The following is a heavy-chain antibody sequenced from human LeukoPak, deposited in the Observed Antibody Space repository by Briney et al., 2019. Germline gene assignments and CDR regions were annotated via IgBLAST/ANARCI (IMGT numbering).Heavy chain of an antibody. J-gene: IGHJ4*02. V-gene: IGHV3-23*01. CDR1: GFTFSSYA. D-gene: IGHD6-13*01. CDR2: ISGSGGST. Sequence: GGSLRLSCAASGFTFSSYAMSWVRQAPGKGLEWVSAISGSGGSTYYADSVKGRFTISRDNSRNTLYLQMNSLRAEDTAVYYCAKAKYSSSWYFDYWGQGTLVTVSS. CDR3: AKAKYSSSWYFDY.